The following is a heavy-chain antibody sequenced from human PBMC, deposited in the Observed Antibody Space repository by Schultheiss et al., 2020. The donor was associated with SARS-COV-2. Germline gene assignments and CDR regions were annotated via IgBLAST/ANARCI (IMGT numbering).Heavy chain of an antibody. J-gene: IGHJ4*02. V-gene: IGHV3-9*01. CDR3: AKEAMVRGVIRPIFFDY. D-gene: IGHD3-10*01. CDR2: ISWNSGSI. Sequence: SLKISCAASGFTFDDYAMHWVRQAPGKGLEWVSGISWNSGSIGYADSVKGRFTISRDNAKNSLYLQMNSLRAEDTALYYCAKEAMVRGVIRPIFFDYWGQGTLVTVSS. CDR1: GFTFDDYA.